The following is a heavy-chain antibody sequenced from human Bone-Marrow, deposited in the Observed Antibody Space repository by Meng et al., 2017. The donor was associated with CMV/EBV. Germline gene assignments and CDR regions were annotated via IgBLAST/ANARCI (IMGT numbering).Heavy chain of an antibody. CDR3: ARGYCSSTSCRNYWYFDL. D-gene: IGHD2-2*01. J-gene: IGHJ2*01. CDR1: GSFSGYY. Sequence: GSFSGYYWRWIRQPPGKGLEWIGEINHSGSTNYNPSLKSRVTISVDTSKNQFSLKLSSVTAADTAVYYCARGYCSSTSCRNYWYFDLWGRGTLVTVSS. V-gene: IGHV4-34*01. CDR2: INHSGST.